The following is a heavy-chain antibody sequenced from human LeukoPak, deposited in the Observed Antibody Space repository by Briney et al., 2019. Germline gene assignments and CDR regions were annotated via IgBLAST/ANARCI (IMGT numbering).Heavy chain of an antibody. CDR3: ARGDCSSNTCYTYTAY. CDR2: ISAHNGNT. V-gene: IGHV1-18*01. D-gene: IGHD2-15*01. CDR1: GYGFTNYG. Sequence: ASVEVSCKTSGYGFTNYGFSWVRQAPGQGLEWMAWISAHNGNTNYAQKFQGRVTMTTDPSTSTAYMELRSLTSDDTAVYYCARGDCSSNTCYTYTAYWGQGTLVTVSS. J-gene: IGHJ4*02.